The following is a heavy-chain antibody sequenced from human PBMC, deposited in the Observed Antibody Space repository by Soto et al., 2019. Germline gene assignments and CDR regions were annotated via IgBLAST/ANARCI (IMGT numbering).Heavy chain of an antibody. Sequence: QAGGSLRLSCTGSGFTFGAFGMSWFRQAPGKGLEWLSFIRSKGYGGTTESAASVRGRFITSRDDSKSIAYLKMNSLKTEDTAVYYCASLTSWSQEYYYGMDVWGQGTTVTVSS. J-gene: IGHJ6*02. D-gene: IGHD2-2*01. CDR2: IRSKGYGGTT. CDR3: ASLTSWSQEYYYGMDV. V-gene: IGHV3-49*03. CDR1: GFTFGAFG.